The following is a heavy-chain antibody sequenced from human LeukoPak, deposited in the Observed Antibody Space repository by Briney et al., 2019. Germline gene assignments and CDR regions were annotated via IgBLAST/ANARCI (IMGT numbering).Heavy chain of an antibody. V-gene: IGHV3-33*01. CDR2: IWYDRSNK. J-gene: IGHJ4*02. CDR1: GFTFSSYG. D-gene: IGHD3-22*01. Sequence: PGGSLRLSCAASGFTFSSYGMHWVRQAPGKGLEWVAVIWYDRSNKYYADSVKGRFTISRDNSKNTLFLQMNSLRAEDSAVYYCATDREGDPSAYYLVGGQGTLITVSS. CDR3: ATDREGDPSAYYLV.